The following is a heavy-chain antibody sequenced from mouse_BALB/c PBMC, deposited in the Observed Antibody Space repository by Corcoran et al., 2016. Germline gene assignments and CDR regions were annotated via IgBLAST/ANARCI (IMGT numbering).Heavy chain of an antibody. V-gene: IGHV14-3*02. CDR2: IDPANGNT. J-gene: IGHJ4*01. CDR1: GFNIKDTY. CDR3: AYYGSSYAMDY. D-gene: IGHD1-1*01. Sequence: EVQLQQSGAELVKPGASVKLSCTASGFNIKDTYMHWVKQRPEQGLEWIGRIDPANGNTKYDPKFQGKATITPDTSSNTAYLQLSSLTSEDTAVYYCAYYGSSYAMDYWGQGTSVTVSS.